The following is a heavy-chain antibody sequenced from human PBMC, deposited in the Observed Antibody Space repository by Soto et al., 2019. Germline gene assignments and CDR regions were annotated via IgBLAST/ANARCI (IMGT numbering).Heavy chain of an antibody. J-gene: IGHJ4*02. Sequence: SETLFLTCTVSGGSISSSSYYWGWIRQPPGKGLEWIGSIYYSGSTYYNPSLKSRVTISVDTSKNQFSLKLSSVTAADTAVYYCAIRNRLSGELLLDDYWGQGTLVTVSS. CDR3: AIRNRLSGELLLDDY. CDR1: GGSISSSSYY. D-gene: IGHD1-26*01. V-gene: IGHV4-39*01. CDR2: IYYSGST.